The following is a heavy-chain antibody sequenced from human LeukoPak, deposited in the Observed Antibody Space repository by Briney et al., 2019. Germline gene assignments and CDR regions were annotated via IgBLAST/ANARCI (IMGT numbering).Heavy chain of an antibody. CDR1: GFTFSSYG. J-gene: IGHJ6*03. CDR2: IRYDGSNK. CDR3: ARKYCSSTSCYFTNMDV. V-gene: IGHV3-30*02. D-gene: IGHD2-2*01. Sequence: GGSLRLSCAASGFTFSSYGMNWVRQAPGKGLEWVAFIRYDGSNKYYADSVKGRFTISRDNSKNTLYLQMNSLRAEDTAVYYCARKYCSSTSCYFTNMDVWGKGTTVTVSS.